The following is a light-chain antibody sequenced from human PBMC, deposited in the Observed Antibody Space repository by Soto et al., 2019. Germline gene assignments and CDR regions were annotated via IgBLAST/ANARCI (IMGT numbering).Light chain of an antibody. Sequence: QSVLTQPASVPGSPGQSITISCTGTSRDVGAYDYVSWYLQYPDKAPQLLIYYVDHRPSGVSSRFSGSKSGNTASLTISGLQAEDEGDYYCCSYADGSIYFFGTGTKATVL. CDR1: SRDVGAYDY. J-gene: IGLJ1*01. V-gene: IGLV2-14*03. CDR3: CSYADGSIYF. CDR2: YVD.